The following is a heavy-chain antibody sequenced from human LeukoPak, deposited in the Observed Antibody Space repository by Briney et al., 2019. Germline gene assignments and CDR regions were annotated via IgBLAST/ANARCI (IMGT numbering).Heavy chain of an antibody. D-gene: IGHD5-12*01. CDR2: ISGSGGST. V-gene: IGHV3-23*01. CDR1: GFTFSSYA. J-gene: IGHJ4*02. CDR3: AKTSGYSGYDPWYFDY. Sequence: GGSLRLSCAASGFTFSSYAMSWVRQAPGKGLEWVSAISGSGGSTYYADSVKGRFTISRDNSKNTLYLQMNSLRAEDTAVYYCAKTSGYSGYDPWYFDYWGQGTLVTVSS.